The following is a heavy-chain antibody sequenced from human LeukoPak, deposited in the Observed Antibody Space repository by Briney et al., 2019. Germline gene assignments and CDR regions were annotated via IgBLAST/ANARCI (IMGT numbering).Heavy chain of an antibody. Sequence: PGGSLRLSCAASGFTFRNYAMSWVRRAPGKGLEWVSGINSADTTTLYADSVKGRFTISRDNSKNALSLQMNSLRAEDTAVYYCVRNQWVEQYWYFDLWGRGTLVTVSS. CDR3: VRNQWVEQYWYFDL. CDR2: INSADTTT. J-gene: IGHJ2*01. D-gene: IGHD1/OR15-1a*01. CDR1: GFTFRNYA. V-gene: IGHV3-23*01.